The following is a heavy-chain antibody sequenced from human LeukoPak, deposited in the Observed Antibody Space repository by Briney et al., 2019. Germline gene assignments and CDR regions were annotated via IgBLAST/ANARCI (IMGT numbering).Heavy chain of an antibody. D-gene: IGHD6-6*01. J-gene: IGHJ6*03. CDR3: ARALVHIEYSSSSYYYYMDV. V-gene: IGHV1-8*01. CDR2: MNPNSGNT. CDR1: GYTFTSYD. Sequence: ASVKVSCKASGYTFTSYDINWVQQATGQGLEWMGWMNPNSGNTGYAQKFQGRVTMTRNTSISTAYMELSSLRSEDTAVYYCARALVHIEYSSSSYYYYMDVWGKGTTVTVSS.